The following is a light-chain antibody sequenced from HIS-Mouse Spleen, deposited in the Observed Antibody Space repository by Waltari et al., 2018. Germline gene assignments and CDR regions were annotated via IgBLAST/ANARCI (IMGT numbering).Light chain of an antibody. V-gene: IGKV1-39*01. Sequence: DIQMTQSPSSLSASVGDRVTITCRESQSISSYLNWYQQKPGKAPKLLSYAASSLQSGVPSRFSGSGSGTDFTLTISSLQPEDFATYYCQQSYSTPMYTFGQGTKLEIK. CDR3: QQSYSTPMYT. J-gene: IGKJ2*01. CDR1: QSISSY. CDR2: AAS.